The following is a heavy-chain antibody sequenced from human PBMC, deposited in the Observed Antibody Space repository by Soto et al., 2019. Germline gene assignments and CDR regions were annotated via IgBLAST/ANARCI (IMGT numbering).Heavy chain of an antibody. CDR2: ITGGGGGT. CDR3: AKEGKVEDY. J-gene: IGHJ4*02. D-gene: IGHD2-15*01. Sequence: EVQLLESGGGLVQPGGSLRLSCAASGFTFSSYAMSWVRQAPGKGLEWVSAITGGGGGTYYADSVKGRFTISRDNSKNTLDLQMNSLRAEDTALYYCAKEGKVEDYWGQGTLVTVSS. V-gene: IGHV3-23*01. CDR1: GFTFSSYA.